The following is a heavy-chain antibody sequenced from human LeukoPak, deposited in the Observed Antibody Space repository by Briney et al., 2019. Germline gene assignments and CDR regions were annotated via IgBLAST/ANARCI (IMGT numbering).Heavy chain of an antibody. V-gene: IGHV3-23*01. J-gene: IGHJ4*02. Sequence: GGSLRLSCAASGFTFSSYAMSWVRQAPGKGLEWVSAIGGSGGRTYYADSVKGRFTISRDNSKNTLYLQMNGLRVEDTAVYYCAKDDPPDMITFGAVVGLFAYWGQGTLVTVS. CDR2: IGGSGGRT. D-gene: IGHD3-16*02. CDR1: GFTFSSYA. CDR3: AKDDPPDMITFGAVVGLFAY.